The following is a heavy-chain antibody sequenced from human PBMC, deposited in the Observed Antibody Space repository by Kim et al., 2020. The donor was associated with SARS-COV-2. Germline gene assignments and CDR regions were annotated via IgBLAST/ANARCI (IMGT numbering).Heavy chain of an antibody. V-gene: IGHV1-8*01. Sequence: ASVKVSCKASGYTFTSYDINWVRQATGQGLEWMGWMNPNSGNTGYAQKFQGRVTMTRNTSISTAYMELSSLRSEDPAVYYCARGGVVTIFGVVIIRWFDPWGQGTLVTVSS. D-gene: IGHD3-3*01. CDR3: ARGGVVTIFGVVIIRWFDP. J-gene: IGHJ5*02. CDR1: GYTFTSYD. CDR2: MNPNSGNT.